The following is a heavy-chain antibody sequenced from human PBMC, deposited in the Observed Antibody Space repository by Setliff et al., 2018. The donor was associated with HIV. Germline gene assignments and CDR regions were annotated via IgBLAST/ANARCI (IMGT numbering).Heavy chain of an antibody. CDR2: ISSSGSYI. J-gene: IGHJ4*02. CDR3: ARDQSVAGPTTSDY. Sequence: PGGSLRLSCATSGFTFIDYALNWVRQAPGGGLEWVSSISSSGSYIYYAGSLKGRFTISRDNARNSLYLEMNSLRAEDTGVYYCARDQSVAGPTTSDYWGQGTLVTVSS. CDR1: GFTFIDYA. V-gene: IGHV3-21*01. D-gene: IGHD2-15*01.